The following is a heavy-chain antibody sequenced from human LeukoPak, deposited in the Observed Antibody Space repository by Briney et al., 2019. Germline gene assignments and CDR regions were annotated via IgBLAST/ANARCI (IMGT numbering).Heavy chain of an antibody. J-gene: IGHJ6*04. D-gene: IGHD3-10*02. Sequence: GGSLRLSCAASGFTFSIYDMNWVRQAPGKGLEWVSSISSTSSYIYYADSVKGRFTISRDNAKNSLYLQLNSLRAEGTAVYYCAELGITMIGGVWGKGTTVTISS. CDR3: AELGITMIGGV. V-gene: IGHV3-21*01. CDR1: GFTFSIYD. CDR2: ISSTSSYI.